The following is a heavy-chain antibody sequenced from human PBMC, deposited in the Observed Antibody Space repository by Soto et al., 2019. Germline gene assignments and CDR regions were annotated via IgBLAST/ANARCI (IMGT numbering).Heavy chain of an antibody. V-gene: IGHV3-30-3*01. J-gene: IGHJ6*02. Sequence: QVQLVESGGGVVQPGRSLRLSCAASGFTFSSYAMHWVRQAPGKGLAWVAVIAYDGSNKYYADSVKGRFTISRDNSKNTLYLHVNSLRAEDTAVYYCARDPYYYDRSGYYNPGGPPDLTPPHYYYYGMDVWGQGPTVTVSS. D-gene: IGHD3-22*01. CDR1: GFTFSSYA. CDR3: ARDPYYYDRSGYYNPGGPPDLTPPHYYYYGMDV. CDR2: IAYDGSNK.